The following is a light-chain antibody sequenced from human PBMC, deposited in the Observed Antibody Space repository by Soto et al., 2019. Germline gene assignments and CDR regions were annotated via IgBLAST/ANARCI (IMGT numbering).Light chain of an antibody. Sequence: ETMMTQSPDTLSVSLGYRATLSCRASQSLRSSLAWYQQKPGQAPRLLIYDASTRATGIPARFSGSGSGTDFTLTISCLQSEDFATYYCQQYYSYPRTFGQGTKVDIK. J-gene: IGKJ1*01. CDR2: DAS. V-gene: IGKV3-15*01. CDR3: QQYYSYPRT. CDR1: QSLRSS.